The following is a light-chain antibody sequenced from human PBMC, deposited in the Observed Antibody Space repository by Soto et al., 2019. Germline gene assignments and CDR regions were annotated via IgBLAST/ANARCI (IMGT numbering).Light chain of an antibody. V-gene: IGKV3-11*01. CDR1: QSVDSY. Sequence: EIVLTQSPASLSLSPEERSTLXXRASQSVDSYLVWYQQKPGQAPRXLIFGASNRATGIPARFSGSGSGTDFTLTINSLEPEDFAVYYCQQRSSWPITFGQGTRLEIK. J-gene: IGKJ5*01. CDR3: QQRSSWPIT. CDR2: GAS.